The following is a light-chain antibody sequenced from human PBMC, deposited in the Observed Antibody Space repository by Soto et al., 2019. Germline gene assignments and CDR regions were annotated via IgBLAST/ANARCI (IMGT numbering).Light chain of an antibody. V-gene: IGKV3-15*01. CDR3: QQYNNWPLT. Sequence: EIVMTQSPATLSVSPGERATLSCRASQSVTSNLAWYQQKPGQAPRLLIYGASTRATGIPARFSGSGSGTEFTLTISSLQSEDFAVYYSQQYNNWPLTFGGGTKVE. CDR1: QSVTSN. J-gene: IGKJ4*01. CDR2: GAS.